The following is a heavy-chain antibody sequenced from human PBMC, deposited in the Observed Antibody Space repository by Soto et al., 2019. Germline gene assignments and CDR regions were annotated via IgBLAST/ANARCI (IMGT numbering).Heavy chain of an antibody. CDR3: AKGRGGSGSLTPRVDF. D-gene: IGHD3-10*01. V-gene: IGHV3-23*01. J-gene: IGHJ4*02. Sequence: EVQLLESGGGLVQPGGSLRLSCAASGFTFNNYAMTWVRQAPGKGLEWFSAISGGGDTTSYADSVKVRFTVSRDGSKNKLYLQMSSLRAEDTALYYCAKGRGGSGSLTPRVDFWGQGTLVTVSS. CDR1: GFTFNNYA. CDR2: ISGGGDTT.